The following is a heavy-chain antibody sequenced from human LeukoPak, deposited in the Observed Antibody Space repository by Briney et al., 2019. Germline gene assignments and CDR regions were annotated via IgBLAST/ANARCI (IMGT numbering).Heavy chain of an antibody. J-gene: IGHJ4*02. CDR1: GFTFNSYV. D-gene: IGHD7-27*01. CDR3: AKDRSWGLDY. CDR2: LSGSGDST. Sequence: GGSLRLSCAASGFTFNSYVMSWVRQAPGKGLEWVSALSGSGDSTYYADSVKGRFTISRDNSKNTLYLQMNSLRAEDTGIYYCAKDRSWGLDYWGQGTLVTVSS. V-gene: IGHV3-23*01.